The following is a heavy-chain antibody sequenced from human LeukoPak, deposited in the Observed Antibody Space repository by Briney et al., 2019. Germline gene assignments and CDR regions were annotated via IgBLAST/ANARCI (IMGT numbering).Heavy chain of an antibody. Sequence: PGGSLRLSCAASGFTFSSYAMHWVRQAPGKGLEWVAFIRYDGNNKNYADSAKGRFTISRDNSKDTLYLQMNSLRAEDTAVYYCAKGDDYGANTRLPKYNWFDPWGQGILVTVSS. CDR2: IRYDGNNK. V-gene: IGHV3-30*02. CDR1: GFTFSSYA. CDR3: AKGDDYGANTRLPKYNWFDP. D-gene: IGHD4-23*01. J-gene: IGHJ5*02.